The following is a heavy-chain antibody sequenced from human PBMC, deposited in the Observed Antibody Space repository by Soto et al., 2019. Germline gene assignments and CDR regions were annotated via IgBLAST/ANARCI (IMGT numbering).Heavy chain of an antibody. V-gene: IGHV4-59*01. D-gene: IGHD1-7*01. CDR2: IYYSGST. Sequence: KASETLSLTCTVSGASIRSYYWSWIRQPPGKRLEWIGYIYYSGSTNYNPSLKSRVTISLDTSKSEVSLKLSSVTAADTAVYYCARDSWNSYYYYYGMDVWGQGTTVTVSS. CDR3: ARDSWNSYYYYYGMDV. CDR1: GASIRSYY. J-gene: IGHJ6*02.